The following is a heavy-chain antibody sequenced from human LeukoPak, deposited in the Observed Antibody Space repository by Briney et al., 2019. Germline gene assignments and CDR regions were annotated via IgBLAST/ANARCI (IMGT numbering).Heavy chain of an antibody. J-gene: IGHJ4*02. V-gene: IGHV4-39*07. Sequence: SETLSLTCTVSGVSISSSSYYWGWIRQPPGKGREWIVSIYYSGSTYYNPSLKSRVTISVDTSKNQFSLMLSSVTAADTAVYYCARDSGLIVLMVYAMGFDYWRQGTLVTVCS. D-gene: IGHD2-8*01. CDR3: ARDSGLIVLMVYAMGFDY. CDR1: GVSISSSSYY. CDR2: IYYSGST.